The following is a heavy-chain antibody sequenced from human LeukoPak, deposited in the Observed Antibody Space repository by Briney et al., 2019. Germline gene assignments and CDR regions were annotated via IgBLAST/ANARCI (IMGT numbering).Heavy chain of an antibody. CDR1: GYRFTSYW. CDR2: IYPADSDT. D-gene: IGHD6-13*01. J-gene: IGHJ4*02. V-gene: IGHV5-51*01. Sequence: GESLKISCKGSGYRFTSYWIGWVRQMPGKGLEWMGIIYPADSDTRYSPSLQGQVTISADKSISTAYLQWSSLKASDTAMYYCARPGYSSSWYYFDYWGQGTLVTVSS. CDR3: ARPGYSSSWYYFDY.